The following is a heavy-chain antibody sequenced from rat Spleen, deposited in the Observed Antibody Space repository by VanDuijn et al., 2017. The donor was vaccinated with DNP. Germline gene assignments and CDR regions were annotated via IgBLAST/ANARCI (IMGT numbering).Heavy chain of an antibody. CDR2: ISYHGGNT. CDR3: ARGGRTYFDY. Sequence: EVQLVESGGGLVQPGNSLKLSCAASGFTFSDYYMAWVRQAPTEGLECFAYISYHGGNTYYGDSVKGRFTISRDNAENTIYLQMNSLRSEDTATYYCARGGRTYFDYWGQGVMVTVSS. D-gene: IGHD1-11*01. CDR1: GFTFSDYY. V-gene: IGHV5-22*01. J-gene: IGHJ2*01.